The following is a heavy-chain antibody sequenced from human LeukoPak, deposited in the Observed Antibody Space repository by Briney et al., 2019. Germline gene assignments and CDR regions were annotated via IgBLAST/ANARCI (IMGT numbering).Heavy chain of an antibody. J-gene: IGHJ6*02. CDR2: IIPILGIA. CDR1: GYTLTSYG. V-gene: IGHV1-69*04. D-gene: IGHD3-10*01. Sequence: EASVKVSCKASGYTLTSYGISWVRQAPGQGLEWMGRIIPILGIANYAQKFQGRVTITADKSTSTAYMELSSLRSEDTAVYYCARERDYYGSGPTHYGMDVWGQGTTVTVSS. CDR3: ARERDYYGSGPTHYGMDV.